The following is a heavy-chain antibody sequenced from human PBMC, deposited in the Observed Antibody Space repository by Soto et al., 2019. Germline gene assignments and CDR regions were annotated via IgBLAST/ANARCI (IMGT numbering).Heavy chain of an antibody. CDR3: ARSSGGSSWYPPDY. CDR2: VANDGSNQ. CDR1: GFTFSSYG. V-gene: IGHV3-30*03. Sequence: QVQLVESGGGVVQPGRSLRLSCAASGFTFSSYGMQWVRQSPGEGPEWVAIVANDGSNQYYAESVKGRFTISRDNSKTTGLLELDSLRPEDTAVYYCARSSGGSSWYPPDYWGQGTLVTVSS. J-gene: IGHJ4*02. D-gene: IGHD6-13*01.